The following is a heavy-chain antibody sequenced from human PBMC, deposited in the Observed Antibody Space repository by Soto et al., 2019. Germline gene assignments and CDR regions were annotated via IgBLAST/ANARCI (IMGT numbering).Heavy chain of an antibody. D-gene: IGHD3-16*01. CDR1: GLTFSSSA. V-gene: IGHV3-30-3*01. CDR3: ARDGGAY. CDR2: MSYDGSNK. J-gene: IGHJ4*02. Sequence: QEKPLQPGGGVVQPRRSLRLSCAASGLTFSSSAMHWLRLAPCKGLEGMAGMSYDGSNKYYADSVKGRFTISRDNSKNTLYLQMNSLRPEDTALYYCARDGGAYWGQGTLVIVSS.